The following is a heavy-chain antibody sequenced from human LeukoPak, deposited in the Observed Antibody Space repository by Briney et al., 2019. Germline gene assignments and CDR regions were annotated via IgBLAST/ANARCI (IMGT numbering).Heavy chain of an antibody. CDR2: INHSGST. J-gene: IGHJ5*02. Sequence: PSETLSLTCAVYGGSFSGYYWSWIRQPPGKGLEWIGEINHSGSTNYNPSLKSRVTISVDTSKNQFSLKLSSVTAADTAVYYCARGNGIIAVAALFHTTPGYNWFDPWGQGTLVTVSS. D-gene: IGHD6-19*01. V-gene: IGHV4-34*01. CDR1: GGSFSGYY. CDR3: ARGNGIIAVAALFHTTPGYNWFDP.